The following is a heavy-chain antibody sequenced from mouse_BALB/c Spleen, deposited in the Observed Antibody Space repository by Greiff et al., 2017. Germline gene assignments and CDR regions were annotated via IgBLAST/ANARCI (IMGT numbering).Heavy chain of an antibody. Sequence: EVQLVESGGGLVQPGGSRKLSCAASGFTFSSFGMHWVRQAPEKGLEWVAYISSGSSTIYYADTVKGRFTISRDNPKNTLFLQMTSLRSEDTAMYYCARGLDYYGSRVWFAYWGQGTLVTVSA. CDR1: GFTFSSFG. J-gene: IGHJ3*01. CDR3: ARGLDYYGSRVWFAY. V-gene: IGHV5-17*02. D-gene: IGHD1-1*01. CDR2: ISSGSSTI.